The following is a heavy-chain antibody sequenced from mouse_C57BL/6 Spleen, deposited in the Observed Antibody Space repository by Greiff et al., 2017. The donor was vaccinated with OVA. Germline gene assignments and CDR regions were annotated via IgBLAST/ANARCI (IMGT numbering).Heavy chain of an antibody. J-gene: IGHJ4*01. D-gene: IGHD2-2*01. CDR3: ARGGGYGYGAMDY. V-gene: IGHV1-63*01. Sequence: VQLQQSGAELVRPGTSVKMSCKASGYTFTNYWIGWAKQRPGHGLEWIGDIYPGGGYTNYNEKFKGKATLTADKSSSTAYMQFSSLTSEDSAIYDCARGGGYGYGAMDYWGQGTSVTVSS. CDR1: GYTFTNYW. CDR2: IYPGGGYT.